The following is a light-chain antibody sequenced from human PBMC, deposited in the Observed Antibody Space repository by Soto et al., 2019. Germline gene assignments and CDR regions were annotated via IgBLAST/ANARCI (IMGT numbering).Light chain of an antibody. V-gene: IGLV3-25*02. CDR1: ALSKQY. CDR2: KDI. CDR3: QSADSSGTYPNWV. J-gene: IGLJ3*02. Sequence: SYELTQPPSVSVSPGQTARITCSGAALSKQYAYWYQQKPGQAPVLVIYKDIERPSGIPERFSGSSSGTTVTLTISGVQAEDEADYYCQSADSSGTYPNWVFGGGTKLTVL.